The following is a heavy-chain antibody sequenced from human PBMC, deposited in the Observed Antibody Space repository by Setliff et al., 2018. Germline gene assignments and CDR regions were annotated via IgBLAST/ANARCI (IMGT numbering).Heavy chain of an antibody. D-gene: IGHD6-13*01. CDR2: INPSSGGT. V-gene: IGHV1-2*06. CDR1: GYAFTDNY. J-gene: IGHJ5*02. Sequence: ASVKVSCKTSGYAFTDNYIHWVRQAPGQGLEWMGRINPSSGGTDDAQNFLGRVTMTRDTSISTAYMELSRLRSDDTAVYYCARVRSSSWLVVNWFDPWGQGTLVTAPQ. CDR3: ARVRSSSWLVVNWFDP.